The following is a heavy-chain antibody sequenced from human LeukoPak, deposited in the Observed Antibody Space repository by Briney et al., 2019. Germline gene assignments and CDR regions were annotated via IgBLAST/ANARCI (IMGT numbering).Heavy chain of an antibody. CDR1: GFTFSNYW. J-gene: IGHJ1*01. D-gene: IGHD2-21*02. CDR2: IKQDGSDK. V-gene: IGHV3-7*01. Sequence: PGGSLRLSCAASGFTFSNYWMGWVRQAPGKGLEWVATIKQDGSDKYYVDSVKGRFTISRDNAQNSMYLQMNSLRVEDTAVYYCTSWGDTTAEYFQRWGQGTLVTVSS. CDR3: TSWGDTTAEYFQR.